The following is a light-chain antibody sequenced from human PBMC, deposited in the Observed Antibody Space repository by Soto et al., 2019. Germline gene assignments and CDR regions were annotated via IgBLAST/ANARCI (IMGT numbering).Light chain of an antibody. V-gene: IGLV2-14*01. Sequence: QSALTQPASVSGSPGQSITISCTGNSSDVGGYNYVSWYQQHPGKAPKLMIYEVSNRPSGVSNRFSGSKSGNTASLTISGLQAEDEADYYCSSYTSSSIVYVFGTGTKLTVL. CDR2: EVS. CDR3: SSYTSSSIVYV. CDR1: SSDVGGYNY. J-gene: IGLJ1*01.